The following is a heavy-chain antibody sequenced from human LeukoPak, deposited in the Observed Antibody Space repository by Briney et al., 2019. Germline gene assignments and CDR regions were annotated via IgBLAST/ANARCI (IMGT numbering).Heavy chain of an antibody. CDR1: GGSISSYY. CDR3: ARVHPLYYYDSSGYYDY. J-gene: IGHJ4*02. CDR2: IYYSGST. V-gene: IGHV4-59*01. D-gene: IGHD3-22*01. Sequence: SETLSLTCTVSGGSISSYYWSWIRQPPGKGLEWIRYIYYSGSTNYNPSLKSRVTISVDTSKNQFSLKLSSVTAADTAVYYCARVHPLYYYDSSGYYDYWGQGTLVTVSS.